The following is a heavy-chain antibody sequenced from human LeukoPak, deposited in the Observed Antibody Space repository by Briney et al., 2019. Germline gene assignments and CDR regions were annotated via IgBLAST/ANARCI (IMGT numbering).Heavy chain of an antibody. J-gene: IGHJ4*02. D-gene: IGHD1-26*01. V-gene: IGHV3-66*01. CDR2: IYSGGST. CDR3: ASGGVKWELLN. CDR1: GFTVSSNY. Sequence: GGSLRLSCAASGFTVSSNYMSWVRQAPGKGLEWVSLIYSGGSTYYADSVKGRFTISRDNSKNILYLQMNSLRAEDTAVYYCASGGVKWELLNWGQGTLVTVSS.